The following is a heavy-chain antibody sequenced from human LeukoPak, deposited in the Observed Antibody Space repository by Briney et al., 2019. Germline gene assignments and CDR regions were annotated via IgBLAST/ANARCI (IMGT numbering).Heavy chain of an antibody. CDR1: GGSISSYY. Sequence: SETLSLTCTVSGGSISSYYWSWTRQPPGKGLEWIGYIYYSGSTNYNPSLKSRVTVSVDTSKNQFSLKLSSVTAADTAVYYCARGPERYSGGWYYFNYWGQGTPVTVSS. D-gene: IGHD6-19*01. J-gene: IGHJ4*02. CDR3: ARGPERYSGGWYYFNY. CDR2: IYYSGST. V-gene: IGHV4-59*01.